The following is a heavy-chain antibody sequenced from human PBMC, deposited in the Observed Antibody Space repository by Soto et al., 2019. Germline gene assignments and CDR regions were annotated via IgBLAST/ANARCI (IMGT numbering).Heavy chain of an antibody. V-gene: IGHV4-30-2*01. CDR3: ARTSYGILTGRLDAFDI. Sequence: PSETLSLTCAVSGGSINNGGYSWSWLRQPPGKGLEWIGYISHGGNTYYNPSLRSRVIMSIDKSKNHFSLGLKSVTAADTATYYCARTSYGILTGRLDAFDIWGQGTMVTVSS. CDR2: ISHGGNT. D-gene: IGHD3-9*01. CDR1: GGSINNGGYS. J-gene: IGHJ3*02.